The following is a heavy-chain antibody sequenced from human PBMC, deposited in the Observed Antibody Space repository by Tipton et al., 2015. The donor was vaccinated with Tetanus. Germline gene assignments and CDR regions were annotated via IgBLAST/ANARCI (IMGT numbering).Heavy chain of an antibody. D-gene: IGHD6-6*01. CDR3: ARGIAATGDV. CDR2: ISSSSSTI. CDR1: GGSFSGYY. J-gene: IGHJ6*02. V-gene: IGHV3-11*04. Sequence: LSLTCAVYGGSFSGYYWSWIRQPPGKGLEWVSYISSSSSTIYYADSVKGRFTISKDNAKNSLYLQMNSLRAEDTAVYYCARGIAATGDVWGQGTTVTVSS.